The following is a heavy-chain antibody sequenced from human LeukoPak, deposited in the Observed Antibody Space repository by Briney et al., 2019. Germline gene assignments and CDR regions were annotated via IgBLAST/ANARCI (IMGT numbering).Heavy chain of an antibody. J-gene: IGHJ3*02. V-gene: IGHV4-59*01. CDR2: IYYSGSS. CDR1: GGSISSYY. D-gene: IGHD4-17*01. Sequence: SETLSLTCTVSGGSISSYYWSWIRQPPGKGLEWIGYIYYSGSSNYNPSLKSRVTISVDTSKNQFSLKLSSVTAADTAVYYCARVRRLRNDAFDIWGQGTMLTVSS. CDR3: ARVRRLRNDAFDI.